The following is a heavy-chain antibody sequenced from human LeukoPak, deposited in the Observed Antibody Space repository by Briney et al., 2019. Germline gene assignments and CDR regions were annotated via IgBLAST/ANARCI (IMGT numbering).Heavy chain of an antibody. CDR2: INNSGST. CDR1: GGSFSGYY. J-gene: IGHJ4*02. CDR3: ARGRGYYDY. D-gene: IGHD4-17*01. V-gene: IGHV4-34*01. Sequence: PSETLSLTCAVYGGSFSGYYWRWIRQTPGKGLERIGEINNSGSTNYNPSLTSRVTISVDTSKIQFSLKLSSVTAAYSSVYYCARGRGYYDYWGQGTLVTVSS.